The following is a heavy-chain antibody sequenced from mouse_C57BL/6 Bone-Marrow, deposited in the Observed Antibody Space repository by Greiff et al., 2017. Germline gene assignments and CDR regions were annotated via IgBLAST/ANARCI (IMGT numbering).Heavy chain of an antibody. CDR3: ARGGSNCLYYFDY. J-gene: IGHJ2*01. D-gene: IGHD2-5*01. CDR2: ISYDGST. CDR1: GYSITSGHY. V-gene: IGHV3-6*01. Sequence: EVQRVESGPGLVKPSQSLSLTCSVTGYSITSGHYWNWIRQFPGNKLEWMGYISYDGSTNYNPSLKNRISITRDTSKNQFFLKLNSVTTEDTATYYCARGGSNCLYYFDYWGQGTTLTVSS.